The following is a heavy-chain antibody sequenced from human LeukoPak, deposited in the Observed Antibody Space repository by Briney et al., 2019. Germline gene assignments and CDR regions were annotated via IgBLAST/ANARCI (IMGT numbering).Heavy chain of an antibody. Sequence: SGGSLRLSCEASGFTFSTYSMNWVRQAPGKGLEWVSSIRSGSTYLYYADSVKGRFTISRDDAKNSLYLQMNSLRAEDTAVYYCARARSNWHGDCWGQGTLVTVSS. CDR3: ARARSNWHGDC. CDR1: GFTFSTYS. D-gene: IGHD1-1*01. J-gene: IGHJ4*02. V-gene: IGHV3-21*01. CDR2: IRSGSTYL.